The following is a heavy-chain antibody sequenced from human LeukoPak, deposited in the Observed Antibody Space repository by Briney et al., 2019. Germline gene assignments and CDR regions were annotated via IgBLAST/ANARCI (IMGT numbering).Heavy chain of an antibody. Sequence: GGSLRLSCAASGFTFSSYSMNWVRQAPGKGLEWVSAISSSSSYIHYADSVKGRFTISRDNAKNSLYLQMNSLRAEDTAVYYCAREPITMMVLINPNDAFGIWGQGTMVTVSS. CDR1: GFTFSSYS. J-gene: IGHJ3*02. D-gene: IGHD3-22*01. CDR2: ISSSSSYI. V-gene: IGHV3-21*01. CDR3: AREPITMMVLINPNDAFGI.